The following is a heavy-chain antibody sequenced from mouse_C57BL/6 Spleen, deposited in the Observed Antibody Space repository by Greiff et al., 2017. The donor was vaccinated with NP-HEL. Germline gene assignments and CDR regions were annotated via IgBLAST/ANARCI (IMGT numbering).Heavy chain of an antibody. Sequence: QVQLQQPGAELVKPGASVKLSCKASGYTFTSYWMHWVKQRPGQGLEWIGMIHPNSGSTNYNEKFKSKATLTVDKSSSTAYMQLSSLASEDSAVYYCASYGSSDPTFDVWGTGTTVTVSS. V-gene: IGHV1-64*01. J-gene: IGHJ1*03. D-gene: IGHD1-1*01. CDR3: ASYGSSDPTFDV. CDR1: GYTFTSYW. CDR2: IHPNSGST.